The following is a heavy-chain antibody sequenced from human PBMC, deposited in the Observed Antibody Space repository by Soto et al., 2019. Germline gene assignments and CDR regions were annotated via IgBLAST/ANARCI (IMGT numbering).Heavy chain of an antibody. CDR2: INHSGST. CDR3: ARGEGQGEDIVVVPARYYYYMDV. CDR1: GGSFSGYY. V-gene: IGHV4-34*01. Sequence: SETLSLTCAVYGGSFSGYYWSWIRQPPGKGLEWIGEINHSGSTNYNPSLKSRVTISVDTSKNQFSLKLSSVTAADTAVYYCARGEGQGEDIVVVPARYYYYMDVWGKGTTVTVSS. J-gene: IGHJ6*03. D-gene: IGHD2-2*01.